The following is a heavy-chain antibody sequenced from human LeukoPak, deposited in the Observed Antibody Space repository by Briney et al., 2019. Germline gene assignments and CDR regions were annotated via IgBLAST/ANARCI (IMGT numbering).Heavy chain of an antibody. J-gene: IGHJ5*02. D-gene: IGHD3-10*01. Sequence: PGGSLRLSCAASGFTFSSYAMSWVRQAPGKGLEWVSAISGSGGSTYYADSVKGRFTISRDNSKNTLYLQMNSLRAEDTAVYYCAKDPRPSYGSGKSVRGFDPWGQGTLVTVSS. CDR3: AKDPRPSYGSGKSVRGFDP. V-gene: IGHV3-23*01. CDR1: GFTFSSYA. CDR2: ISGSGGST.